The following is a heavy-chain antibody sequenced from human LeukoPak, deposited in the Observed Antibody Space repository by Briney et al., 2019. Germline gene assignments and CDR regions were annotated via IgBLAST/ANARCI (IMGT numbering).Heavy chain of an antibody. Sequence: PSETPSLTCNVSGDSIINAGNYWTWIRQHPGKGLEWIGYIYYSGNTYYNPSLKSRVIMSIDTSKNHFSLTLKSLTAADTAMYYCAREKGNDALDIWGQGTMVTVSS. CDR1: GDSIINAGNY. J-gene: IGHJ3*02. CDR3: AREKGNDALDI. CDR2: IYYSGNT. V-gene: IGHV4-31*03.